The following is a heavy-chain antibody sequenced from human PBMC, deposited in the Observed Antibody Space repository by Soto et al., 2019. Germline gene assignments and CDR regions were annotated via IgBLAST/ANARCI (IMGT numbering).Heavy chain of an antibody. CDR1: GVSISDFY. J-gene: IGHJ3*02. CDR3: ARGFFDSSGPGVAFDI. Sequence: SETLSLTCSVSGVSISDFYWGWIRQPPGRGLEWVAYMYYSGSTKSNPSLKSRVNISVDMSKKEFSLKLSSVTAADTAAYHCARGFFDSSGPGVAFDIWGPGTMVTVSS. CDR2: MYYSGST. V-gene: IGHV4-59*01. D-gene: IGHD3-22*01.